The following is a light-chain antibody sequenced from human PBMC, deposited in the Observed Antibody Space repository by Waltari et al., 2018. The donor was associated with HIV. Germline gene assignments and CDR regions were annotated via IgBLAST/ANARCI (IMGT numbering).Light chain of an antibody. CDR2: EAS. CDR3: QQYDTYPWT. J-gene: IGKJ1*01. V-gene: IGKV1-5*01. CDR1: QSVRSW. Sequence: DVQMTQSPSTLSASAGDRVSITCRASQSVRSWLAWYQQSPGKAPKLLIYEASSLESGVPSRFSGSGSETEFTLTINSLQPDHFATYYCQQYDTYPWTFGQGTKVEVK.